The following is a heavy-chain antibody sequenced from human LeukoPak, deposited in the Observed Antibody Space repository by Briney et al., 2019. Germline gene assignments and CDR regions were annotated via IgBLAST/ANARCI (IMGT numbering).Heavy chain of an antibody. V-gene: IGHV1-18*01. D-gene: IGHD6-19*01. J-gene: IGHJ4*02. CDR3: ARDFSIAVADHCFDY. CDR2: ISAYNGNT. CDR1: GYTFTSYG. Sequence: ASVKVSCKASGYTFTSYGISWVRQAPGQGLEWMGWISAYNGNTNYAQKLQGRVTMTTDTSTSTAYMELRSLRSDDTAVYYCARDFSIAVADHCFDYWGQGTLVTVSS.